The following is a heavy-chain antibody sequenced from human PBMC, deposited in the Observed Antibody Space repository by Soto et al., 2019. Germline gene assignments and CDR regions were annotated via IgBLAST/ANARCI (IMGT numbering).Heavy chain of an antibody. D-gene: IGHD3-22*01. CDR2: INPNSGGT. V-gene: IGHV1-2*02. J-gene: IGHJ4*02. CDR1: GYTFTGYY. Sequence: QVQLVQSGAEVKKPGASVKVSCKASGYTFTGYYMHWVRQAPGQGLEWMGWINPNSGGTNYAQKFQGRVTMTRDTSISTAYMELSRLRSDDTAVYYCARDDIYYDSSGYGLGDYWGQGTLVTVS. CDR3: ARDDIYYDSSGYGLGDY.